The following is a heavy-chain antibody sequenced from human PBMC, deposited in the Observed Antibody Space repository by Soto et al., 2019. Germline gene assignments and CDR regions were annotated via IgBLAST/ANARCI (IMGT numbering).Heavy chain of an antibody. D-gene: IGHD4-17*01. J-gene: IGHJ4*02. CDR3: AKDIRPDGVWDFDY. CDR1: GFTFSTYT. V-gene: IGHV3-23*01. CDR2: VSQDGTA. Sequence: VQLLESGGGLAQPGGSLRLSCAASGFTFSTYTMSWVRQAPGRGPEWVAGVSQDGTAHYADSVKGRFTISRDNSRDTVYLQMITLRCEDTAVYYCAKDIRPDGVWDFDYWGQGTLVTVSS.